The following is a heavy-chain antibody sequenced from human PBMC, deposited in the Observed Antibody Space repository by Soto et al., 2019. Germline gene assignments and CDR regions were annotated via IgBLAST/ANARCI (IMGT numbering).Heavy chain of an antibody. V-gene: IGHV3-30*18. Sequence: GGSLRLSCAASGFTFSTYGMHWVRQAPGKGLEWVAIISYDGSHKYYADSVKGRFTISRDNSKYTNTLYLQMNSLRAEDTAVYHCAKDRTSYGDYPLYDMDVWGQGTTVTVSS. CDR3: AKDRTSYGDYPLYDMDV. CDR1: GFTFSTYG. D-gene: IGHD4-17*01. J-gene: IGHJ6*02. CDR2: ISYDGSHK.